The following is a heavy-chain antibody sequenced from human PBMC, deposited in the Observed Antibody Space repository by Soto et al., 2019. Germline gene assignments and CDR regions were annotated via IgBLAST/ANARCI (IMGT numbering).Heavy chain of an antibody. D-gene: IGHD6-19*01. Sequence: QVQLEQSGGEVKQPGSSVRVYCKTSGGTFSTYAINWVRQAPGQGLEWMGAIIPLFGTADYSQKFQGRVTITADESTSTAYMELISLRFDDTAVYFCARPKGTYSSGYYYFDFWGQGTLVTVSS. CDR3: ARPKGTYSSGYYYFDF. V-gene: IGHV1-69*01. CDR2: IIPLFGTA. CDR1: GGTFSTYA. J-gene: IGHJ4*02.